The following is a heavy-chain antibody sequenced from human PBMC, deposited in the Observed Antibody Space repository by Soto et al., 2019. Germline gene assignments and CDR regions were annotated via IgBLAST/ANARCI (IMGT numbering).Heavy chain of an antibody. CDR3: SGKPSKYDAFDI. V-gene: IGHV4-61*01. J-gene: IGHJ3*02. D-gene: IGHD4-4*01. CDR2: IYYSGST. Sequence: SETLSLTCTVSGGSVSSGSYYWSWIRQPPGKGLEWFWYIYYSGSTNYNPSLKSRVTISVDTTKNQFSLMLSSVTAADTAVYYCSGKPSKYDAFDIWGQGTMVTVSS. CDR1: GGSVSSGSYY.